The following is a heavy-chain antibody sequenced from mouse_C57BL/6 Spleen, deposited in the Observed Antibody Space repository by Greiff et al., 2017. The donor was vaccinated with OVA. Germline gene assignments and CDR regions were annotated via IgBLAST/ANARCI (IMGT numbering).Heavy chain of an antibody. CDR3: AMGGLLCPDY. Sequence: EVHLVESGGGLVKPGGSLKLSCAASGFTFSDYGMHWVRQAPEKGLEWVAYISSGSSTIYYADTVKGRFTISIDNAKNTLFLQMTSLRSEDTAMYYCAMGGLLCPDYWGQGTTLTVSA. D-gene: IGHD2-1*01. J-gene: IGHJ2*01. CDR2: ISSGSSTI. CDR1: GFTFSDYG. V-gene: IGHV5-17*01.